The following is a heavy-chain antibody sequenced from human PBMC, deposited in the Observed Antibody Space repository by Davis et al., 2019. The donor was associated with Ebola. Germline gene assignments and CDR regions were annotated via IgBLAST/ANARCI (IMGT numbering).Heavy chain of an antibody. CDR3: ARGYVSFYFDY. D-gene: IGHD3-16*01. J-gene: IGHJ4*02. V-gene: IGHV3-48*03. CDR2: ISDSGSTT. CDR1: GFTFNKYE. Sequence: GGSLRLSCAASGFTFNKYEMNWVRQAPGKGLEWISYISDSGSTTYYTDSVKGRFTISRDNAKNSLYLQMNSLRAEDTAVYYCARGYVSFYFDYWGQGTLVTVSS.